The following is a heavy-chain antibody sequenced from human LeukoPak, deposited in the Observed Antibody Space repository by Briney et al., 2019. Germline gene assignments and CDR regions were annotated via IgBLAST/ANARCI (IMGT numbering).Heavy chain of an antibody. V-gene: IGHV4-59*01. CDR1: GGSLKIYY. CDR2: RHYSGIT. J-gene: IGHJ4*02. D-gene: IGHD3-16*01. CDR3: SAEEAGGISEGYHFDY. Sequence: SETQSLTCTVSGGSLKIYYGRWIRQPPGKALEWIGHRHYSGITSYNPSLRSRITTSVDTSKNQVSLNLSSVTAADTAVYFCSAEEAGGISEGYHFDYWGQGTLVTVSS.